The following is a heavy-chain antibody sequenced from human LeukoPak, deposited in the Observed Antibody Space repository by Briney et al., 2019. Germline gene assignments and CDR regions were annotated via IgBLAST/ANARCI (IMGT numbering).Heavy chain of an antibody. Sequence: GGSLRLSCAASGSTFSSYSMNWVRQAPGKGLDWVSYISSSSSTIYYADSVKGRFTISRDNAKNSLYLQMNSLRAEDTAVYYCARDRNPTIAAAGLFDYWGQGTLVTVSS. V-gene: IGHV3-48*01. D-gene: IGHD6-13*01. CDR3: ARDRNPTIAAAGLFDY. J-gene: IGHJ4*02. CDR1: GSTFSSYS. CDR2: ISSSSSTI.